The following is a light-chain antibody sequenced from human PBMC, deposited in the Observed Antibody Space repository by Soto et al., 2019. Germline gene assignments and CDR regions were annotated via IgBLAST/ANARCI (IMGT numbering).Light chain of an antibody. CDR2: QTS. V-gene: IGKV3-20*01. CDR3: QQYGSSPLLT. Sequence: EIVLTQSPATLSSFPGDRVTLSCRASQYINTRLAWYQHRPGQAPRLLIYQTSIRAAGIPARFSASGSGTDFTLTISRLEPEDFAVYYCQQYGSSPLLTFGGGTKVDIK. CDR1: QYINTR. J-gene: IGKJ4*01.